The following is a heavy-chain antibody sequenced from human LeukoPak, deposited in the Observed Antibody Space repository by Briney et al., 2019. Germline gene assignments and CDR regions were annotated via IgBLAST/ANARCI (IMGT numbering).Heavy chain of an antibody. D-gene: IGHD3-22*01. V-gene: IGHV1-69*05. CDR3: AGDGREYYYDSSGSYFQH. CDR2: VVPIFGTA. Sequence: SMKVSCKASGGTFSSYAISWVRQAPGQGLEWMGGVVPIFGTANYAQKFQGRVTITTDESTSTAYMELSSLRSEDTAVYYCAGDGREYYYDSSGSYFQHWGQGTLVTVSS. CDR1: GGTFSSYA. J-gene: IGHJ1*01.